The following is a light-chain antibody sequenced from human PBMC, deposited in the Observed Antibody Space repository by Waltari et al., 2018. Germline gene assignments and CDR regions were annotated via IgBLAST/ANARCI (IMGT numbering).Light chain of an antibody. CDR2: DVD. CDR3: CSYAGRYTSV. CDR1: NTAVGAYNY. J-gene: IGLJ2*01. V-gene: IGLV2-11*01. Sequence: QSALTQPRPVSGSPGQSVTLPCPGTNTAVGAYNYVSWYQHRPGKAPQLVIFDVDKRPSGVPDRFSGSKAGNTASLTISGLQADDEADYYCCSYAGRYTSVFGGGTKVTVL.